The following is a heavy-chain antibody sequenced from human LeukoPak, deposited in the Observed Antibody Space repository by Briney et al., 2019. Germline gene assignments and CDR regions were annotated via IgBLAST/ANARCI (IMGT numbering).Heavy chain of an antibody. CDR3: ARVNYDILTGHPSNYFDY. J-gene: IGHJ4*02. V-gene: IGHV1-2*02. Sequence: GAPVKVSLQASGSPLTRHFIHWGRQAPGQGPQWVGWVHPNSGGTKYAQKFQGRVTMTRDTSVYTAYMELTSLKSDDTAVYYCARVNYDILTGHPSNYFDYWGQGTLVTISS. CDR2: VHPNSGGT. D-gene: IGHD3-9*01. CDR1: GSPLTRHF.